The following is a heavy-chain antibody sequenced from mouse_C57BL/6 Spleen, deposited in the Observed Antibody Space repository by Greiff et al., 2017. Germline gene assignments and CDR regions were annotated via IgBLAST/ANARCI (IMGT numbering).Heavy chain of an antibody. CDR2: ISNKANGYTT. CDR1: GFTFTDCY. V-gene: IGHV7-3*01. J-gene: IGHJ2*01. Sequence: EVQRVESGGGLVQPGGSLSLSCAASGFTFTDCYMSWVRQPPGKALEWLGFISNKANGYTTEYSASVKGRFTISRDNSQSTLYLQMNALRAEDSATYYCTRWEYCGSVDYWGQGTTLTVSS. CDR3: TRWEYCGSVDY. D-gene: IGHD1-1*01.